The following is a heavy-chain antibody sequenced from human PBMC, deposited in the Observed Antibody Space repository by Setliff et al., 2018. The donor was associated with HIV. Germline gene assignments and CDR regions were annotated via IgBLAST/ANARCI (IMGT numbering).Heavy chain of an antibody. D-gene: IGHD1-20*01. CDR1: GGSISSSSYY. V-gene: IGHV4-39*01. Sequence: SDTLSLTCTVSGGSISSSSYYWGWIRQPPGKGLEWIGSIHESGSTHYNPSLKSRVTISVDTSKNQFSLKLSSVTAADTAVYYCARAITFHDAFDIWGQGQWSPSPQ. CDR2: IHESGST. J-gene: IGHJ3*02. CDR3: ARAITFHDAFDI.